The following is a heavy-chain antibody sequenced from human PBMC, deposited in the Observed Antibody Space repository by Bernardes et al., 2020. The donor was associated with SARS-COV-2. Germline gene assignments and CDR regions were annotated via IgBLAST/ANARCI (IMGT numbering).Heavy chain of an antibody. J-gene: IGHJ4*02. CDR2: IDNYGSIT. V-gene: IGHV3-74*01. D-gene: IGHD1-26*01. CDR3: TRDIGGAASY. Sequence: SLRLSCAPSGFIFSSYWMHWVRQAPGKGLVWVSRIDNYGSITNYADSVKGRFTISRDNAKNMLYLEMNSLRVEDTAVYYCTRDIGGAASYWGQGTLVTVSS. CDR1: GFIFSSYW.